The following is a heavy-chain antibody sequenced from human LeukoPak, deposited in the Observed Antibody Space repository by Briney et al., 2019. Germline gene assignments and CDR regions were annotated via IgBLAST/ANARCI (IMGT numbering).Heavy chain of an antibody. Sequence: GRSLRLSCAASGFTFDDYAMHWVRQAPGKGLEWVSGISWNSGSIGYADSVKGRFTISRDNAKNSLFLQTNSLRPEDTALYYCVKDTYARSHYCYGMDVWGQGTTVTVSS. D-gene: IGHD2-2*01. J-gene: IGHJ6*02. CDR3: VKDTYARSHYCYGMDV. CDR2: ISWNSGSI. CDR1: GFTFDDYA. V-gene: IGHV3-9*01.